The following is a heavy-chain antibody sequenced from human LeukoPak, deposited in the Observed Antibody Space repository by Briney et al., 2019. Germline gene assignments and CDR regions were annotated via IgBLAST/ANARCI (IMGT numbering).Heavy chain of an antibody. CDR1: GFTFSSYA. D-gene: IGHD3-22*01. V-gene: IGHV3-30-3*01. CDR2: ISYDGSNK. CDR3: AKDLYYYDSSGYYYDAFDI. Sequence: GRSLRLSCAASGFTFSSYAMHWVRQAPGKGLEWLAVISYDGSNKYYADSVKGRFTISRDNSKNTLYLQMNSLRAEDTAVYYCAKDLYYYDSSGYYYDAFDIWGQGTMVTVSS. J-gene: IGHJ3*02.